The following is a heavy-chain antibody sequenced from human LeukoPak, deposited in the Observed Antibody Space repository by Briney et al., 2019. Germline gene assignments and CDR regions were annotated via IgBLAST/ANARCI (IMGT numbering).Heavy chain of an antibody. D-gene: IGHD3-22*01. Sequence: GGSLRLSCAASGFTLSNYAMSWVRQAPGKGLEWVSAISGSGENTYYADSVKGRFTISRDNSKNTLYLQMNSLRAEDTAVYYCAKTQYYYDSSGYYYYFDYWGQGTLVTVSS. V-gene: IGHV3-23*01. CDR1: GFTLSNYA. CDR3: AKTQYYYDSSGYYYYFDY. J-gene: IGHJ4*02. CDR2: ISGSGENT.